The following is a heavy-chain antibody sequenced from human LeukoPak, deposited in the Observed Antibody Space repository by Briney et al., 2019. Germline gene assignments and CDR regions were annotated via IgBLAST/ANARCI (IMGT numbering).Heavy chain of an antibody. CDR2: IYYSGST. J-gene: IGHJ6*02. CDR1: GGSISSSSYY. V-gene: IGHV4-39*07. D-gene: IGHD6-13*01. CDR3: ARDLGIAAAGVNYYGMDV. Sequence: ASETLSLTCTVSGGSISSSSYYWGWIRQPPGKGLEWIGSIYYSGSTYYNPSLKSRVTISVDTSKNQFSLKLSSVTAADTAVYYCARDLGIAAAGVNYYGMDVWGQGTTVTVSS.